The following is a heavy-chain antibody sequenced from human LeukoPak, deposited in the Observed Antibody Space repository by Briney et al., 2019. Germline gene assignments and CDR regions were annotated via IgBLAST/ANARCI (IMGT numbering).Heavy chain of an antibody. V-gene: IGHV4-34*01. CDR3: ARGGRDGYNL. D-gene: IGHD5-12*01. CDR1: GGSISGYY. CDR2: INHSGST. Sequence: SETLSLTCTVSGGSISGYYWSWIRQPPGKGLEWIGEINHSGSTNYNPSLKSRVTISVDTSKNQFSLKLSSVTAADTAVYYCARGGRDGYNLWGQGTLVTVSS. J-gene: IGHJ4*02.